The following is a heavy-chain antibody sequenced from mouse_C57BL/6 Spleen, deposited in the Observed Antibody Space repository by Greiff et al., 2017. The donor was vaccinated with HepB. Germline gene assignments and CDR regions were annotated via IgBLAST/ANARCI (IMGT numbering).Heavy chain of an antibody. V-gene: IGHV1-15*01. CDR1: GYTFTDYE. CDR2: IDPETGGT. CDR3: TAAYYYGSSPSSYYFDY. D-gene: IGHD1-1*01. Sequence: QVQLKQSGAELVRPGASVTLSCKASGYTFTDYEMHWVKQTPVHGLEWIGAIDPETGGTAYNQKFKGKAILTADKSSSTAYMELRSLTSEDSAVYYCTAAYYYGSSPSSYYFDYWGQGTTLTVSS. J-gene: IGHJ2*01.